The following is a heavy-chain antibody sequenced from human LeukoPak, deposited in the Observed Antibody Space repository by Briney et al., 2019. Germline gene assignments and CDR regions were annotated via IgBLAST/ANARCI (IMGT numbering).Heavy chain of an antibody. CDR2: ISWVGGST. CDR3: ARHRSGGSQDDAFDI. CDR1: GFPFEEFA. V-gene: IGHV3-43D*03. J-gene: IGHJ3*02. D-gene: IGHD2-15*01. Sequence: GGSLRLSCAASGFPFEEFAMHWVRQAPGKGLEWIGLISWVGGSTYYVDSVKGRFTISRQNAKNSVFLQMNSLRADDTALYYCARHRSGGSQDDAFDIWGRGTFVTVSS.